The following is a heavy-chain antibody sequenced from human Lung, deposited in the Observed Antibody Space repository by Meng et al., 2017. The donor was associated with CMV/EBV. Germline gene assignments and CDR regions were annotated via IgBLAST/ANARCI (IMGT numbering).Heavy chain of an antibody. V-gene: IGHV1-2*02. CDR1: GYTFTGYY. J-gene: IGHJ3*02. CDR2: INSKIGDA. CDR3: ARKVFRASDAFDI. Sequence: AXVXVSXXASGYTFTGYYLHWVRQAPGQGLEWMGWINSKIGDANYTQKFQGRVTVTRDTSISTAYMELKRLTYDDTAVYFCARKVFRASDAFDIWGQGTMVXVSS.